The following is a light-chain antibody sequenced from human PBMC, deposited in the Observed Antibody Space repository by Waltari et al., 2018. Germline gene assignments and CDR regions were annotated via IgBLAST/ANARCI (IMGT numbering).Light chain of an antibody. J-gene: IGLJ1*01. CDR3: SSYTDTNNFV. V-gene: IGLV2-8*01. CDR2: EVS. CDR1: SRHIGTYNF. Sequence: QSALAQPPSASGSPGQSVTISCTGASRHIGTYNFVSWYQQHPGKAPKLIIYEVSTRPSGVPDRFSGSKSGNTASLTVSGLQTEDEADYYCSSYTDTNNFVFGTGTKVTVL.